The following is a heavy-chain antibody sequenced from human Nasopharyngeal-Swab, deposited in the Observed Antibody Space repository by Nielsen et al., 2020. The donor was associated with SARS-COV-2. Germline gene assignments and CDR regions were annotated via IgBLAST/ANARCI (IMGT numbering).Heavy chain of an antibody. D-gene: IGHD1-1*01. Sequence: GESLKISCAASGFTFSSYAMSWVRQAPGKGLEWVSALSGSGGNTYYADAVKGRFTISRDNSKNTLYLQMNSLRAEDTAVYFCARGATGTTPPFDYWGQGTLVTVSS. CDR2: LSGSGGNT. CDR1: GFTFSSYA. J-gene: IGHJ4*02. V-gene: IGHV3-23*01. CDR3: ARGATGTTPPFDY.